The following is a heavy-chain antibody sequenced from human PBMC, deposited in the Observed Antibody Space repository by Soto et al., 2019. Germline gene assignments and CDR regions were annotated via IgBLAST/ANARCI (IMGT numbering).Heavy chain of an antibody. Sequence: GGSLRLSCAASGFTFSSYSMNWVRQAPGKGLEWVSYISSSSTIYFADSVKGRFTISRDNAKNSLYLQMNSLRDEDTAVYYCARELTAAAQGYFDLWGRSTLVTVSS. CDR1: GFTFSSYS. V-gene: IGHV3-48*02. J-gene: IGHJ2*01. CDR2: ISSSSTI. D-gene: IGHD6-13*01. CDR3: ARELTAAAQGYFDL.